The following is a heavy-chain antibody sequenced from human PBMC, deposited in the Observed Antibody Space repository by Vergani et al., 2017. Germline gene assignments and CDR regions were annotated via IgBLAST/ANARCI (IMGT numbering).Heavy chain of an antibody. V-gene: IGHV4-34*01. CDR2: INHSGST. Sequence: QVQLQQWGAGLLKPSETLSLTCAVYGGSFSGYYWSWIRQPPGKGLGWFGEINHSGSTHYNPSLKSRVTISVDTSKNQFSLKLRSVTAADTAVYYCARGNKDTAMVKDYYYYMDVWGKGTTVTVSS. CDR3: ARGNKDTAMVKDYYYYMDV. CDR1: GGSFSGYY. J-gene: IGHJ6*03. D-gene: IGHD5-18*01.